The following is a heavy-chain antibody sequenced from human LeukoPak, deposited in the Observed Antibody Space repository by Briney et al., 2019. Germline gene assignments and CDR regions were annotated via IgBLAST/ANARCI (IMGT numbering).Heavy chain of an antibody. CDR3: AKCDYDFWSGYIDY. CDR1: GFTFSSYA. CDR2: ISGSGGST. D-gene: IGHD3-3*01. V-gene: IGHV3-23*01. J-gene: IGHJ4*02. Sequence: GGSLRLSCAASGFTFSSYAMSWVRQAPGKGLEWVSAISGSGGSTYYADSVKGRFTISRDNSKNTLYLQMNSLRAEDTAVYYCAKCDYDFWSGYIDYWGQGTLVTVSS.